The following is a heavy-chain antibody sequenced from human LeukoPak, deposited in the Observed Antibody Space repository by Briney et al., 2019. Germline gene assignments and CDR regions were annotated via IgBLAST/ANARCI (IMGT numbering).Heavy chain of an antibody. CDR3: ARDGDFDF. D-gene: IGHD3-16*01. CDR2: INKDGSEE. J-gene: IGHJ4*02. CDR1: GFTFSSYW. V-gene: IGHV3-7*01. Sequence: GGSLRLSCAAPGFTFSSYWMSWVRQAPGKGLEWVADINKDGSEECYVDSVKGRFTISRDNGKNSLYLQMNSLRVEDTAVYYCARDGDFDFWGQGIQVTVSS.